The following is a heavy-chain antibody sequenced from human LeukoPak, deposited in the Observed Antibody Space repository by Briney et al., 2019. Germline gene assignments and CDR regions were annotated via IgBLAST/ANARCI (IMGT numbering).Heavy chain of an antibody. J-gene: IGHJ4*02. CDR2: ISWNSGSI. CDR3: AKEYTYYYDSSGYHSGFDY. Sequence: GRSLRLSCAASGFTFDDYAMHWVRQAPGKGLEWVSGISWNSGSIGYADSVKGRFTISRDNAKNSLYLQMNSLRAVDTALYYCAKEYTYYYDSSGYHSGFDYWGQGTLVTVSS. V-gene: IGHV3-9*01. D-gene: IGHD3-22*01. CDR1: GFTFDDYA.